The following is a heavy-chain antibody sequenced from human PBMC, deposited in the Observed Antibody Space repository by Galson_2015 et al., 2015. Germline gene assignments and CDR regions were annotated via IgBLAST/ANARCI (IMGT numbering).Heavy chain of an antibody. CDR1: GFTFSRYW. D-gene: IGHD2-21*01. Sequence: SLRLSCAASGFTFSRYWMHWVRQAPGKGLVWVSRIKSDGSSTNYADSVKGRFTISRDNGKNTLYLQMNSLTAEDTAVYYCARSGGGGDRPHYYYYMDVWGRGTTVTVSS. CDR2: IKSDGSST. V-gene: IGHV3-74*01. CDR3: ARSGGGGDRPHYYYYMDV. J-gene: IGHJ6*03.